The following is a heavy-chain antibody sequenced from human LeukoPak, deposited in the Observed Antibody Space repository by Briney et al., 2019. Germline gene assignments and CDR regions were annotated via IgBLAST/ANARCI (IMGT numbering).Heavy chain of an antibody. CDR3: AATYTMVRGDDAFDI. V-gene: IGHV3-21*01. D-gene: IGHD3-10*01. Sequence: GGSLRLSCAASGFTFSNYNINWVRQAPGKGLEWVSSISSSSSYIYYADSVKGRFTISRDNAKNSLYLQMNSLRAEDTAVYYCAATYTMVRGDDAFDIWGQGTMVTVSS. CDR1: GFTFSNYN. CDR2: ISSSSSYI. J-gene: IGHJ3*02.